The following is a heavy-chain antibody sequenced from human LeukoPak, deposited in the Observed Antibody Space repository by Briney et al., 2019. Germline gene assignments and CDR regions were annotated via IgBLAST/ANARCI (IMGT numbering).Heavy chain of an antibody. J-gene: IGHJ4*02. CDR3: ARDASALY. V-gene: IGHV3-7*01. CDR2: IKPDGSEK. CDR1: GLIFSKYW. Sequence: PGGSRRLSGAASGLIFSKYWMTWFRQAPGKGLEWVASIKPDGSEKYYLDSVKGRFTISRDNARDSLYLQMNSLRDDDTSVYFCARDASALYWGRGTLVTVSS. D-gene: IGHD6-19*01.